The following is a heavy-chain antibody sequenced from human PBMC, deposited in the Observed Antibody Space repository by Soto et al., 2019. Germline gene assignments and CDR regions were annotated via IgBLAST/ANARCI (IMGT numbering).Heavy chain of an antibody. CDR1: GFPFSSFA. CDR3: AKDGVVLMVYATFFDY. J-gene: IGHJ4*02. V-gene: IGHV3-23*01. Sequence: EVQLSESGGGLVQPGGSLRLSCATSGFPFSSFAMSWVRQAPGKGLEWVSSISGNGGSTYYADSVKGRFTISRDNSRSTLYLQMNSLRAEDTAVYYCAKDGVVLMVYATFFDYWGQGTLVTVSS. CDR2: ISGNGGST. D-gene: IGHD2-8*01.